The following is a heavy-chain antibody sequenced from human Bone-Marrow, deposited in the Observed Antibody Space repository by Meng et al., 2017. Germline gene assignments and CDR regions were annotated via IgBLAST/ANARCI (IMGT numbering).Heavy chain of an antibody. D-gene: IGHD6-19*01. Sequence: EVQLVASGGGLIQPGGSLRLSCAVSQYSVSTNFMNWVRRAPGKGLEWVSILYASGETSYADSVKGRFTISRDASKNTLYLQMNSLRAEDTAVYYCARLAMAGKNYPTDYWGQGTLVTVSS. CDR3: ARLAMAGKNYPTDY. CDR1: QYSVSTNF. CDR2: LYASGET. V-gene: IGHV3-53*01. J-gene: IGHJ4*02.